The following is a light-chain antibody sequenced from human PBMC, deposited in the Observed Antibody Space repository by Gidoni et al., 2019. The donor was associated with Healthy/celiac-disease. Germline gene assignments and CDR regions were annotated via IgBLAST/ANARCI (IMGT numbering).Light chain of an antibody. CDR2: AAA. J-gene: IGKJ2*01. CDR1: QSISSY. Sequence: DVPMTKSPSSLSASVGDRVTITCRASQSISSYLKWYQQKPGKTPKLLIYAAARLQSGVPSRCRGSGAGTDFTLTISSLQPEDVATYYCQQSYSTPPYTFGQGTKLEIK. V-gene: IGKV1-39*01. CDR3: QQSYSTPPYT.